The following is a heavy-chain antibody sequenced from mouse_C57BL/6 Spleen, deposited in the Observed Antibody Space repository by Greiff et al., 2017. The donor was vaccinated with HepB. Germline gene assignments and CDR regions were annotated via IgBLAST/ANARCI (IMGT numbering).Heavy chain of an antibody. Sequence: EVQLVESEGGLVQPGSSMKLSCTASGFTFSDYYMAWVRQVPEKGLEWVANINYDGSSTYYLDSLKSRFIISRDNAKNILYLQMSSLKSEDTATYYCARAPFITTVVDWYFDVWGTGTTVTVSS. D-gene: IGHD1-1*01. V-gene: IGHV5-16*01. CDR2: INYDGSST. CDR3: ARAPFITTVVDWYFDV. J-gene: IGHJ1*03. CDR1: GFTFSDYY.